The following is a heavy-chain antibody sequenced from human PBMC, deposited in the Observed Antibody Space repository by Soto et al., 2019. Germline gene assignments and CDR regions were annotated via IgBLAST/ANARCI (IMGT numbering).Heavy chain of an antibody. V-gene: IGHV5-51*01. J-gene: IGHJ4*02. CDR3: ARQAGTTIPYYFDY. CDR1: GYSFTSYW. CDR2: IYPGDSDT. D-gene: IGHD1-1*01. Sequence: GESLKIACKGSGYSFTSYWIARVRQMPGKGLGWMGIIYPGDSDTRYSPSFQGQVTISADKSISTAYLQWSSLKASDTAMYYCARQAGTTIPYYFDYWGEGTRVTVSS.